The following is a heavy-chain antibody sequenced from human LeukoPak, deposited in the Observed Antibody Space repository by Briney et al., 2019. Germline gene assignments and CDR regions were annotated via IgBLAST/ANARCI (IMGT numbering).Heavy chain of an antibody. CDR1: GFTFSSYA. Sequence: GGSLRLSCAASGFTFSSYAMHWVRQAPGKGLEWVAVISYDGSNKYYADSVKGRFTISRDNSKNTLYLQMNSLRAEDTAVYYCARDKFMVRGAENWFDPWGQGTLVTVSS. D-gene: IGHD3-10*01. CDR3: ARDKFMVRGAENWFDP. CDR2: ISYDGSNK. V-gene: IGHV3-30*04. J-gene: IGHJ5*02.